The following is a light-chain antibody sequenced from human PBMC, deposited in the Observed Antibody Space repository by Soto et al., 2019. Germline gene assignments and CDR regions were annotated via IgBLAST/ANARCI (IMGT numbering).Light chain of an antibody. CDR2: AAS. Sequence: DSQMTQSPSSLSASVGDRVTITCRASQSISSYLDWYQQKPGKAPKLLIYAASSLQSGVPSRFSGSRYGTDLTHTINSQQPQDFATYYCQQRYSTPLFTFGHGTKVDIK. V-gene: IGKV1-39*01. J-gene: IGKJ3*01. CDR1: QSISSY. CDR3: QQRYSTPLFT.